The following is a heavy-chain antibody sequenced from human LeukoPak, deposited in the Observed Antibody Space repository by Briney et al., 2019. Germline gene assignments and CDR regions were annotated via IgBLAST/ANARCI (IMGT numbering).Heavy chain of an antibody. CDR1: GGSISSIHYY. D-gene: IGHD5-12*01. J-gene: IGHJ4*02. Sequence: PSETLSLTCNVSGGSISSIHYYWGWIRQPPGKGLEWIGNVFYSGDTYYNPSLKSRVTLSVDISKSHFSLQLRSVTAADSAIYYCARANFGYSGYDYWYYFDYWGQGTLVTVSS. CDR3: ARANFGYSGYDYWYYFDY. CDR2: VFYSGDT. V-gene: IGHV4-39*07.